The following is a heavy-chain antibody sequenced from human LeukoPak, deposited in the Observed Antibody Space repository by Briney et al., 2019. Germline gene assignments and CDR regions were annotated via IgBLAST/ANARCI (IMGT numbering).Heavy chain of an antibody. CDR3: ARDNGRSSGWYYYLEY. CDR2: IYSGGGT. D-gene: IGHD6-19*01. V-gene: IGHV3-53*01. Sequence: PGGSLRLSCAASGFTVISNYMTWVRQAPGKGLEWVSVIYSGGGTYYADSVKGRFTISRDNSKHTLYLQMNSLRAEDTAVYYCARDNGRSSGWYYYLEYWGQGTLVTVSS. CDR1: GFTVISNY. J-gene: IGHJ4*02.